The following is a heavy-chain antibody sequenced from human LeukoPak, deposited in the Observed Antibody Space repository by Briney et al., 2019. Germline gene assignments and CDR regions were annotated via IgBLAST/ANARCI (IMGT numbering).Heavy chain of an antibody. D-gene: IGHD2-15*01. V-gene: IGHV4-30-4*01. CDR2: IYYSGST. CDR3: ARVGWPPGPHFDY. J-gene: IGHJ4*02. Sequence: SETLSLTCTVSGGSISSSSYYWSWIRQPPGKGLEWIGYIYYSGSTYYNPSLKSRVTISVDTSKNQFSLKLSSVTAADTAVYYCARVGWPPGPHFDYWGQGTLVTVSS. CDR1: GGSISSSSYY.